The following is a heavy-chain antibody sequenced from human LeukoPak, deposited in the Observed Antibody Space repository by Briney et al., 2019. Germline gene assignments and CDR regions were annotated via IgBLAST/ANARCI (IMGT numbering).Heavy chain of an antibody. D-gene: IGHD3-9*01. J-gene: IGHJ6*03. CDR3: ARDRRYFDWLFGDYMDV. V-gene: IGHV3-7*01. CDR2: IKQDGSEK. Sequence: GSLRLSWAASGITFSSYWMSWVRQAPGKGPEWVANIKQDGSEKYYVDSVKGRFTISRDNAKNSLYLQMNSLRAEDTAVYYCARDRRYFDWLFGDYMDVWGKGTTVTVSS. CDR1: GITFSSYW.